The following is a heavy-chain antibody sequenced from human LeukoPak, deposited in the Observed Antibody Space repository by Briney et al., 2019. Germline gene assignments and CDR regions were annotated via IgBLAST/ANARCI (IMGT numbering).Heavy chain of an antibody. J-gene: IGHJ6*02. CDR2: ISYDGSNK. CDR1: GFTFSSYG. CDR3: AKESQGGYGMDV. Sequence: GGSLRLSCAASGFTFSSYGMHGVRQAPGKGLEWVAVISYDGSNKYYADSVKGRFTISRDNSKNTLYLQMNSLRAEDTAVYYCAKESQGGYGMDVWGQRTTVTVSS. V-gene: IGHV3-30*18. D-gene: IGHD3-16*01.